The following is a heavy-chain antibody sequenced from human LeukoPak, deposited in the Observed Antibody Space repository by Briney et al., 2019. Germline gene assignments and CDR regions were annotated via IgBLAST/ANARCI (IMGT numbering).Heavy chain of an antibody. J-gene: IGHJ4*02. CDR3: ARTFPLRSSSWYGAIDY. D-gene: IGHD6-13*01. CDR1: GGSISSYY. CDR2: IYYSGST. Sequence: SETLSLTCTVSGGSISSYYWSWIRQPPGKGLEWIGYIYYSGSTNYNPSLKSRVTISVDTSKNQFSLKLSSVTAADTAVYYCARTFPLRSSSWYGAIDYWGQGTLVTVSS. V-gene: IGHV4-59*01.